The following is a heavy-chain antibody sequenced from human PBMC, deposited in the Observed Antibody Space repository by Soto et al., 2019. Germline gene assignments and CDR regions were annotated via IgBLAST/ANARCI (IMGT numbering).Heavy chain of an antibody. V-gene: IGHV1-69*13. D-gene: IGHD6-19*01. Sequence: SVKVSCKASGGTFNNYAFSWVRQAPGQGLEWLGGIMPIFGRPDYAQKFRDRVTITADESTTTAHMELSSLRSEDTAVSYCATWLKEAGIGGNYYSGMDFWGQGTTVTVS. CDR1: GGTFNNYA. CDR3: ATWLKEAGIGGNYYSGMDF. J-gene: IGHJ6*02. CDR2: IMPIFGRP.